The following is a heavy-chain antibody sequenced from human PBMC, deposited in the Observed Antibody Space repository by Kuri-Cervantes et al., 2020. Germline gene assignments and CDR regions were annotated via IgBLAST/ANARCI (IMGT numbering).Heavy chain of an antibody. Sequence: GGSLRLSCAASGFTFSSYAMHWVCQAPGKGLEWVAVISYDGSNKYYADSVKGRFTISRDNSKNTLYLQMNSLRAEDTAVYCCARDALAGGFGYGMDVWGQGTTVTVSS. V-gene: IGHV3-30-3*01. D-gene: IGHD6-25*01. CDR1: GFTFSSYA. CDR3: ARDALAGGFGYGMDV. J-gene: IGHJ6*02. CDR2: ISYDGSNK.